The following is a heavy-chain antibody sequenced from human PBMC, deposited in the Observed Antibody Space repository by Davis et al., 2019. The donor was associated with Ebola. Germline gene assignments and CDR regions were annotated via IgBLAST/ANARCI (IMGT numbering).Heavy chain of an antibody. Sequence: PSETLSLTCTVSGGSISSYYWSWIRQPPGKGLEWIGYIYYSGSTNYNPSLKSRVTISVDTSKNQFSLKLSSVTAADTAVYYCAREVGKLTMVRGVSNDYWGQGTLVTVSS. CDR1: GGSISSYY. V-gene: IGHV4-59*12. D-gene: IGHD3-10*01. CDR3: AREVGKLTMVRGVSNDY. J-gene: IGHJ4*02. CDR2: IYYSGST.